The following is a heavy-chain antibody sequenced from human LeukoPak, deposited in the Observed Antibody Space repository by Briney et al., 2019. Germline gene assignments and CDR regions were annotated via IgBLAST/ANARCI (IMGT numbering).Heavy chain of an antibody. CDR1: GASLSGYY. Sequence: SETLSLTCAAYGASLSGYYWTWIRQPPGKGPEWIGEITHSGSTNYDPSLKSRVTISIDTSKNQFSLKLSSVTAADTAVYYCARGVSSGISSYGIYNYWGQGTLVTVSS. V-gene: IGHV4-34*01. D-gene: IGHD3-22*01. CDR2: ITHSGST. CDR3: ARGVSSGISSYGIYNY. J-gene: IGHJ4*02.